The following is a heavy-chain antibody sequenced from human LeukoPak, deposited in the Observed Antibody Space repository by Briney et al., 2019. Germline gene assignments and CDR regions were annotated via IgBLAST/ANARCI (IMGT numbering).Heavy chain of an antibody. CDR1: GGSISSGGYY. CDR2: IYYSGST. CDR3: ARLPIRYAFDI. J-gene: IGHJ3*02. Sequence: SQTLSLTCTVSGGSISSGGYYWSWIRQHPGKGLEWIGYIYYSGSTYYNPSLKSRVTISVDTSKDQFSLKLSSVTAADTAVYYCARLPIRYAFDIWGQGTMVTVSS. V-gene: IGHV4-31*03.